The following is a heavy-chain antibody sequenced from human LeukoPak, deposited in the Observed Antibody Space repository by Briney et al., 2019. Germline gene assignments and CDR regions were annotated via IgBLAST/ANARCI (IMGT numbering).Heavy chain of an antibody. V-gene: IGHV5-51*01. J-gene: IGHJ4*02. CDR1: GYSFTSYW. CDR3: AISTTVAGTVHYFDY. Sequence: GESLKISCKGSGYSFTSYWIGWVRQMPGKGLEWMGIVYPGNSAARYGPSFQGQVTISADKSINTAYLQWSSLKASDTAIYYCAISTTVAGTVHYFDYWGQGTLVTVSS. D-gene: IGHD6-19*01. CDR2: VYPGNSAA.